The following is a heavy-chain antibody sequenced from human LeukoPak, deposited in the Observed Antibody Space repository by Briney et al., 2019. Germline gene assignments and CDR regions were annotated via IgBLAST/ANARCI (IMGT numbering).Heavy chain of an antibody. CDR2: IWYDGSNK. D-gene: IGHD3-3*01. Sequence: PGGSLRLSCAASGFTFSSYGMHWVRQAPGKGLEWVAVIWYDGSNKYYADSVKGRFTISRDNYKNTLYLHMTSLRAEDTAGYYCARVGTYDFWRRYDGSGVCDIWGEGTMVTVSS. CDR3: ARVGTYDFWRRYDGSGVCDI. V-gene: IGHV3-33*01. CDR1: GFTFSSYG. J-gene: IGHJ3*02.